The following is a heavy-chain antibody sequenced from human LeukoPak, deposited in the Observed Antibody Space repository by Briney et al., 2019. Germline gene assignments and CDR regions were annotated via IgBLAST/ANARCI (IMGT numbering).Heavy chain of an antibody. J-gene: IGHJ1*01. D-gene: IGHD3-16*01. CDR3: AKDNQRGGFQH. V-gene: IGHV3-43*02. Sequence: PGGSLRLSCAASGFSFDDSAMYWVRQAPGKGLEWVSLISGDGATTYYADSVKGRFNISRDNSKSSLYLQMNSLRSEDSALYYCAKDNQRGGFQHWGQGTLVTVSS. CDR2: ISGDGATT. CDR1: GFSFDDSA.